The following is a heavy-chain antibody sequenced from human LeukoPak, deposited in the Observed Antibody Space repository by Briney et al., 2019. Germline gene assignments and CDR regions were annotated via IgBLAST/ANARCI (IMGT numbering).Heavy chain of an antibody. Sequence: SETLSLTCTVSGGSISSSSYYWGWIRQPPGKGLEWIGRLYTSGSTSYNPSLKSRVTMSVDTSKNQFSLKLTSVTAADTAVYYCASSPAGRYYYGSTRNYYYYYMDVWGKGTTVTISS. V-gene: IGHV4-39*07. CDR3: ASSPAGRYYYGSTRNYYYYYMDV. CDR1: GGSISSSSYY. CDR2: LYTSGST. J-gene: IGHJ6*03. D-gene: IGHD3-10*01.